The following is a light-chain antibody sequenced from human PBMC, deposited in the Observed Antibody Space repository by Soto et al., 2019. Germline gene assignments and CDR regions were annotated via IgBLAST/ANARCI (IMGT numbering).Light chain of an antibody. J-gene: IGKJ4*01. CDR1: RGLNSAY. V-gene: IGKV3-20*01. Sequence: EIVLTQSPGTLSLSPGERAALSCRASRGLNSAYLAWYQQKPGQAPRLLIYGASSRDSGIPDRFSGSGSGTEFNITISSLQSEDSAIYYCQQYNNWPRATFGGGTKVDIK. CDR3: QQYNNWPRAT. CDR2: GAS.